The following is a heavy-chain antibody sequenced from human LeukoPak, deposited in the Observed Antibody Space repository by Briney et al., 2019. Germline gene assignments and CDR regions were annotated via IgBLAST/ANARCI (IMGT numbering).Heavy chain of an antibody. V-gene: IGHV1-18*01. CDR3: ARDYQLLLLWDCFDP. D-gene: IGHD2-2*01. Sequence: ASVKVSCKASGYSFNTYGISWVRQAPGQGLEWMGWVSADNGETNYAQKFQGRVTMTTDTSTSTAYMELRSLRSDDTAVYCCARDYQLLLLWDCFDPWGQGTLVSVSS. CDR1: GYSFNTYG. J-gene: IGHJ5*02. CDR2: VSADNGET.